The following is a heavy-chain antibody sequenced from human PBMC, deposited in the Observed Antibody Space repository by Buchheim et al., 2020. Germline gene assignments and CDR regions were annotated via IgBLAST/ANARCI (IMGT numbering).Heavy chain of an antibody. Sequence: QVQLQESGPGLVKPSQTLSLTCTVSGGSISSGGYYWSWIRQPPGKGLEWIGEINHSGSTNYNPSLKSRVTISVDTSKNQFSLKLSSVTAADTAVYYCARGGSSWYKGRSSAWFDPWGQGTL. D-gene: IGHD6-13*01. V-gene: IGHV4-31*03. CDR3: ARGGSSWYKGRSSAWFDP. J-gene: IGHJ5*02. CDR2: INHSGST. CDR1: GGSISSGGYY.